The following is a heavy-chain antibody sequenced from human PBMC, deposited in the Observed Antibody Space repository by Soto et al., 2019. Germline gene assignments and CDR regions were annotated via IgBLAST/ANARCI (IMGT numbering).Heavy chain of an antibody. Sequence: QVQLVESGGGLVQPGRSLTLSCPASGFTCSSYGTHWVRQAPGKALEWVAVISYDGSNEYYADSVKGRFTISRDNSKNTRHLQLNSLRAEDTAVYYCAKGVLITATYIQHWSQGTLVTVSS. CDR2: ISYDGSNE. CDR1: GFTCSSYG. V-gene: IGHV3-30*18. J-gene: IGHJ1*01. CDR3: AKGVLITATYIQH. D-gene: IGHD2-15*01.